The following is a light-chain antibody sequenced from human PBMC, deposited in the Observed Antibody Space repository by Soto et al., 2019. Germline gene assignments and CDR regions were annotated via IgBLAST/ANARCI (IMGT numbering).Light chain of an antibody. Sequence: QSALTQPDSVSGSPGQSIAISCTGTSSDIGRYNYVSWYQQHPGKAPKLMIYEVTNRPSGVSNRFSGSKSGNTASLTITGLQADDEADYICGTWDTTMSGLLFGGGTKVTVL. CDR3: GTWDTTMSGLL. CDR2: EVT. CDR1: SSDIGRYNY. J-gene: IGLJ2*01. V-gene: IGLV2-14*01.